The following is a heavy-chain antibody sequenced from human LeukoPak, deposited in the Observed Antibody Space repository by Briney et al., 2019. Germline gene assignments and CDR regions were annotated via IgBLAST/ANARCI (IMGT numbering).Heavy chain of an antibody. Sequence: GESLKISCKGSGYSFTSYWIGWVRQMPGKGLEWMGIIYPGDSDTRYSPSFQGQVTISADKSISTAYLQWSSLKASDTAMYYCAWGYCSSTSCSGFDYWGKGTLVTVSS. D-gene: IGHD2-2*01. CDR1: GYSFTSYW. V-gene: IGHV5-51*01. CDR3: AWGYCSSTSCSGFDY. CDR2: IYPGDSDT. J-gene: IGHJ4*02.